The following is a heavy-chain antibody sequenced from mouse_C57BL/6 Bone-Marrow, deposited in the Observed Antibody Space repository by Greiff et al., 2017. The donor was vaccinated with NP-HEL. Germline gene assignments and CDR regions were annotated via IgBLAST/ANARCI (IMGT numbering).Heavy chain of an antibody. D-gene: IGHD2-4*01. J-gene: IGHJ3*01. CDR3: ARWDYDYDGGFAY. V-gene: IGHV1-69*01. CDR1: GYTFTSYW. CDR2: IDPSDSYT. Sequence: QVQLQQPGAELVMPGASVKLSCKASGYTFTSYWMHWVKQRPGQGLEWIGEIDPSDSYTTYNQKFKGKSTLTVDKPSSTAYMQLSSLTSEDSAVYYCARWDYDYDGGFAYWGQGTLVTVSA.